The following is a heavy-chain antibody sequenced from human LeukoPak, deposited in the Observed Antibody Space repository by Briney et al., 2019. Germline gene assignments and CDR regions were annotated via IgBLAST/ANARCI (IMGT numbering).Heavy chain of an antibody. CDR1: GYTFTRYG. CDR2: ISAYNGNT. D-gene: IGHD3-9*01. V-gene: IGHV1-18*01. Sequence: GASVKVSCKASGYTFTRYGIGWVRQAPGQGLEWMGWISAYNGNTNYAQKLQGRVTMTIDTSTSTAYMELRSLRSDDTAVYYCARLILTGYYNGNWFDPWGQGTLVTVSS. J-gene: IGHJ5*02. CDR3: ARLILTGYYNGNWFDP.